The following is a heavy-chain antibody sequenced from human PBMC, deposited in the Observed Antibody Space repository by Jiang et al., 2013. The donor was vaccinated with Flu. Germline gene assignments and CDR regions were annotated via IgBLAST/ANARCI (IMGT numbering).Heavy chain of an antibody. D-gene: IGHD4-17*01. CDR1: GFTFDDYA. CDR2: ISWNSGSI. V-gene: IGHV3-9*01. Sequence: VQLVESGGGLVQPGRSLRLSCAASGFTFDDYAMHWVRQAPGKGLEWVSGISWNSGSIGYADSVKGRFTISRDNAKNSLYLQMNSLRAEDTALYYCAKDPGDYVGAFDIWGQGTMVTVSS. CDR3: AKDPGDYVGAFDI. J-gene: IGHJ3*02.